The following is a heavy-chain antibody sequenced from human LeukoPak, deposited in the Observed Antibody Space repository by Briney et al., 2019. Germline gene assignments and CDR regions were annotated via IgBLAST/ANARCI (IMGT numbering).Heavy chain of an antibody. J-gene: IGHJ5*02. D-gene: IGHD6-13*01. CDR3: ARASIAAAGTEGPWFDP. V-gene: IGHV3-13*04. CDR1: GFTFSSYD. CDR2: IGTAGDT. Sequence: PGGSLRLSCAASGFTFSSYDMHWVRQARGKGPEWVSAIGTAGDTYYPGSVKGRFTISRENAKNSLYLQMNSLRAGDTAVYYCARASIAAAGTEGPWFDPWGQGTLVTVSS.